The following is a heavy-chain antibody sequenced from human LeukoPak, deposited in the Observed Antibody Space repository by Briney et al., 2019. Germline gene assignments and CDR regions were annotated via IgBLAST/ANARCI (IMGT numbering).Heavy chain of an antibody. CDR1: GFTFSSYE. CDR2: ISSSGSTI. V-gene: IGHV3-48*03. D-gene: IGHD5-24*01. Sequence: PGGSLRLSCAASGFTFSSYEMNWVRQAPGKGLEWVSYISSSGSTIYYADSVKGRFTISRDNAKNSLYLQMNSLRAEDTAVYYCARERYMATINYWGQGTLVTVSS. J-gene: IGHJ4*02. CDR3: ARERYMATINY.